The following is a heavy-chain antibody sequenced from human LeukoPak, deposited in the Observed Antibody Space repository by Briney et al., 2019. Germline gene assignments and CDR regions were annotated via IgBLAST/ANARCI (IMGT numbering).Heavy chain of an antibody. D-gene: IGHD1-1*01. CDR2: IYYSGST. Sequence: SETLSLTCTVSGGSISSSSYYWGWIRQPPGKGVEWIGSIYYSGSTYYNPSLKSRVTISVDTSKNQFSLKLSSVTAADTAVYYCARVERKANFDYWGQGTLVTVSS. CDR1: GGSISSSSYY. CDR3: ARVERKANFDY. J-gene: IGHJ4*02. V-gene: IGHV4-39*07.